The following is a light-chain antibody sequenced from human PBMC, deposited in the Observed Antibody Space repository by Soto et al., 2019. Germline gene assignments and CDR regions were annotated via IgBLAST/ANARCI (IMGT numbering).Light chain of an antibody. J-gene: IGKJ1*01. CDR2: KAS. CDR1: QSINIW. CDR3: QQYNDYSPWT. Sequence: DIQMTQSPSTLSASVGDRVTITCRASQSINIWLAWYQQKPGKAPKLLIYKASSLESGVPSRFSRSGSGTEFTLTISSLQPDDFATYYCQQYNDYSPWTFGQGTKVDIK. V-gene: IGKV1-5*03.